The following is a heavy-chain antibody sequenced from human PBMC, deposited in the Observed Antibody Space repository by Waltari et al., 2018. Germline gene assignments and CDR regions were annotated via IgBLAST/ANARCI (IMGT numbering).Heavy chain of an antibody. CDR2: IYPGDSDT. V-gene: IGHV5-51*03. J-gene: IGHJ6*02. Sequence: EVQLVQSGAEVKKPGESLKISCKGSGYSFTSYWIGWVRQMPEKGLEWMGIIYPGDSDTRYSPSFQGQVTISADKSISTAYLQWSSLKASDTAMYYCAGTSIAARYYYYGMDVWGQGTTVTVSS. CDR3: AGTSIAARYYYYGMDV. CDR1: GYSFTSYW. D-gene: IGHD6-6*01.